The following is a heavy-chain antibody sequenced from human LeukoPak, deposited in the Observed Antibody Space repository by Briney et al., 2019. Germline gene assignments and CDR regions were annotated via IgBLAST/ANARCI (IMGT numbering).Heavy chain of an antibody. J-gene: IGHJ6*03. Sequence: ASVKVSCKVSGDTFSSYAINWVRQAPGQGLEWMGRIIPIFGTADYAQKFQGRVTLTADESTSTAYMELSSLRSEATAVYYCASRSGQLGDYYYYMDVWAKETTVSVSS. CDR2: IIPIFGTA. CDR3: ASRSGQLGDYYYYMDV. CDR1: GDTFSSYA. D-gene: IGHD2-15*01. V-gene: IGHV1-69*13.